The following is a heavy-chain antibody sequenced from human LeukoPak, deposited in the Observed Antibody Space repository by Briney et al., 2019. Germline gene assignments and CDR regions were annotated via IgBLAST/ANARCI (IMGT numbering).Heavy chain of an antibody. J-gene: IGHJ5*02. CDR3: AREGDTTVRWLDP. CDR2: IYYSGST. V-gene: IGHV4-59*12. Sequence: SETLSLTCTVSGGSISSYYWSWIRQPPGKGLEWIGYIYYSGSTNYNPSLKSRVTISVDTSKNQFSLKLSSVTAADTAMYYCAREGDTTVRWLDPWGQGILVTVSS. D-gene: IGHD1-1*01. CDR1: GGSISSYY.